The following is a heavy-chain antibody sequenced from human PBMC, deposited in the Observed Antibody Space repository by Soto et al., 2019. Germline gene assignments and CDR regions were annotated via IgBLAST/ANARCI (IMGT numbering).Heavy chain of an antibody. CDR2: TYYRSKWYN. D-gene: IGHD6-19*01. V-gene: IGHV6-1*01. CDR1: GDSVSSNSAA. CDR3: AREGQFKQWLAHYYYYYGMDV. J-gene: IGHJ6*02. Sequence: PSQTLSLTCAISGDSVSSNSAAWNWIRQSPSRGLEWLGRTYYRSKWYNDYAVSVKSRITINPDTSKNQFSLQLNSVTPEDTAVYYCAREGQFKQWLAHYYYYYGMDVWGQGTTVTVSS.